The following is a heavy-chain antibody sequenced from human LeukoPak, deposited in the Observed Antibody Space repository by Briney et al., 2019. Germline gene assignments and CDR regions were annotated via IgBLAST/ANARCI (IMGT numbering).Heavy chain of an antibody. D-gene: IGHD3-9*01. CDR2: INPNSGGT. V-gene: IGHV1-2*02. CDR1: GYTFTGYY. J-gene: IGHJ6*03. Sequence: ASVKVSCKASGYTFTGYYMHWVRQAPGQGLEWMGWINPNSGGTNYAQKFQGRVTMTRDTSISTAYMELSRLRSDDTAVYYCARAHLTGYWHPEIDMDVWDKGTTVTVSS. CDR3: ARAHLTGYWHPEIDMDV.